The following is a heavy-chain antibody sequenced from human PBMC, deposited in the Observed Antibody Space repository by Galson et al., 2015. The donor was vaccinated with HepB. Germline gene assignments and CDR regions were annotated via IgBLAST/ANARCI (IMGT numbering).Heavy chain of an antibody. CDR1: GYSFTTYW. CDR2: IYPDDSDT. Sequence: SGAEVKKPGESLKTSCKGSGYSFTTYWIGWVRQMPGKGLEWMGIIYPDDSDTKYRPSFQGQVTISADKSISTAYLQWSSLKASDTAMYYCAARAGSSGWYTTAFDIWGQGTMVTVSS. CDR3: AARAGSSGWYTTAFDI. J-gene: IGHJ3*02. D-gene: IGHD6-19*01. V-gene: IGHV5-51*03.